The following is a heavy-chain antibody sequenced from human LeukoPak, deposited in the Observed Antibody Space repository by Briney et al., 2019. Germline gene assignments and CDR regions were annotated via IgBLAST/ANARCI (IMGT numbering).Heavy chain of an antibody. CDR3: ARVVRYGGNYYYMDV. Sequence: SETLSLTCAVYGGSFSGYYWSWIRQPPGKGLEWIGEINHSGSTYYNPSLKSRVTISVDTSKNQFSLKLSSVTAADTAVYYCARVVRYGGNYYYMDVWGKGTTVTVSS. D-gene: IGHD4-23*01. V-gene: IGHV4-34*01. J-gene: IGHJ6*03. CDR1: GGSFSGYY. CDR2: INHSGST.